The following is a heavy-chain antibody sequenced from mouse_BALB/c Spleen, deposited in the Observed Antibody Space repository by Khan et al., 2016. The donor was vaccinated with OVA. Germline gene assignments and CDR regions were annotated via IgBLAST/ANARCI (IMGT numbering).Heavy chain of an antibody. J-gene: IGHJ3*01. D-gene: IGHD2-1*01. Sequence: EVELVESGGGLVKPGGSLKLSCAASGFTFSSYTMSWVRQTPETRLEWVATISSGGDNTYYPDSVKGRFTISRDNAKNNLYLQMSSLRSEDTALYYCARSNYGTFAYWGQGTLVTVSA. V-gene: IGHV5-9*03. CDR1: GFTFSSYT. CDR3: ARSNYGTFAY. CDR2: ISSGGDNT.